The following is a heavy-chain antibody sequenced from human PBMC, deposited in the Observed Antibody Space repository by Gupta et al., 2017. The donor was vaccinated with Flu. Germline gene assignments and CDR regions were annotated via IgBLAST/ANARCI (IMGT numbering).Heavy chain of an antibody. V-gene: IGHV1-18*01. J-gene: IGHJ6*02. CDR3: ARDFYPSDVFDYGDYLGQGIHYYYGMDV. Sequence: GISWVRQAPGQGLEWMGWISAYNGNTNYAQKLQGRVTMTTDTSTSTAYMELRSLRSDDTAVYYCARDFYPSDVFDYGDYLGQGIHYYYGMDVWGQGTTVTVSS. CDR2: ISAYNGNT. D-gene: IGHD4-17*01. CDR1: G.